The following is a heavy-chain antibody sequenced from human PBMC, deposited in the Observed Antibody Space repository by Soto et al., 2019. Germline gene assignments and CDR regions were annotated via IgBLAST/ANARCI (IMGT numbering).Heavy chain of an antibody. CDR1: GGSFSGYY. CDR3: ARLGYCSGGSCYLTTNYYYYYGMDV. J-gene: IGHJ6*02. V-gene: IGHV4-34*01. CDR2: INHSGST. Sequence: SETLSLTCAVYGGSFSGYYGSWIRQPPGKGLEWIGEINHSGSTNYNPSLKSRVTISVDTSKNQFSLKLSSVTAADTAVYYCARLGYCSGGSCYLTTNYYYYYGMDVWGQGTTVTVSS. D-gene: IGHD2-15*01.